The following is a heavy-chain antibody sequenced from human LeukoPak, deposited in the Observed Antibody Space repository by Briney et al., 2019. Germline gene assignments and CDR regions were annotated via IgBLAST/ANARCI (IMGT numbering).Heavy chain of an antibody. D-gene: IGHD3-3*01. CDR3: ARESSYYDFWSGYGYFDY. V-gene: IGHV4-59*01. Sequence: SETLSLTCTVSGGSTSSDYWSWIRQSPGKGLEWVGYVYNSGDTGKNPSLKSRVTISVDTSKNQFSLKLSSVTAADTAVYYCARESSYYDFWSGYGYFDYWGQGTLVTVSS. CDR2: VYNSGDT. CDR1: GGSTSSDY. J-gene: IGHJ4*02.